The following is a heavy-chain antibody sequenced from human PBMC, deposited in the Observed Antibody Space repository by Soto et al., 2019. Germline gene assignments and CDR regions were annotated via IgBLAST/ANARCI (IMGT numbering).Heavy chain of an antibody. Sequence: SVTQSHTCPVADVSIISSSYYWGWNRQPPGQGLECIGSIYYSASTYYNPSLKSRVTISVDTSKNQFSLMPSSVTAADMSVYYWARQGSSWSRGWFDPWGQGTLVTVSS. D-gene: IGHD6-13*01. V-gene: IGHV4-39*01. CDR3: ARQGSSWSRGWFDP. CDR1: DVSIISSSYY. J-gene: IGHJ5*02. CDR2: IYYSAST.